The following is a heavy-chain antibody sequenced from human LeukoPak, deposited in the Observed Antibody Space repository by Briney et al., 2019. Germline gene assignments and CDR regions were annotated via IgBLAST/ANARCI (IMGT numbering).Heavy chain of an antibody. CDR2: INPNSGGT. V-gene: IGHV1-2*02. CDR3: ARPWEITMSERSYNWFDS. CDR1: GYTFTPYY. D-gene: IGHD1-26*01. Sequence: GASVKVSCKAFGYTFTPYYIHWVRQAPGQGLGWMGRINPNSGGTNYAQKFQGRGTMTRDTSISTAYMELSRLRSDDTAVYICARPWEITMSERSYNWFDSWGQGTLVTVSS. J-gene: IGHJ5*01.